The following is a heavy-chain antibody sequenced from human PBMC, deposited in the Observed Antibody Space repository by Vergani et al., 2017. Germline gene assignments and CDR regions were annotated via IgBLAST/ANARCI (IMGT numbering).Heavy chain of an antibody. CDR1: GFTFSSYA. Sequence: QVQLVESGGGLVKPGGSLRLSCAASGFTFSSYAMHWVRQAPGKGLEWVAVISYDGSNKYYADSVKGRFTISRDNSKNTLYLQMNSLRAEDTAVYYCARSPKWLRTGDLYYYGMDVWGQGTTVTVSS. V-gene: IGHV3-30-3*01. CDR3: ARSPKWLRTGDLYYYGMDV. CDR2: ISYDGSNK. J-gene: IGHJ6*02. D-gene: IGHD5-12*01.